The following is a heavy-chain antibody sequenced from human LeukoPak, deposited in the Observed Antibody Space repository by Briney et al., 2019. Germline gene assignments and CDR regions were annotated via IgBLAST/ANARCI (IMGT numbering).Heavy chain of an antibody. CDR2: IKQDGSEK. J-gene: IGHJ6*03. Sequence: GGSLRLSCAASGFTFSGYWMTWVRQAPGKGLEWVASIKQDGSEKYYVDSVKGRFTISRDNAKNSLYLQMNSLRAEDTAVYYCARGQSGYDATNYYYYYMDVWGKGTTVTVSS. V-gene: IGHV3-7*03. CDR3: ARGQSGYDATNYYYYYMDV. CDR1: GFTFSGYW. D-gene: IGHD5-12*01.